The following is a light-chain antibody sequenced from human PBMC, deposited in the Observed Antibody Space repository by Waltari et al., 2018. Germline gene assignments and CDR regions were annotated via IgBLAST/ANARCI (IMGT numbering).Light chain of an antibody. Sequence: DIVMTQSPDSLAVCLGERATCHSKSIPSLLHSSNNKNYLAWYQQRPGQPPKLLRYWASIRESGVPDRFSGSGSGTDFTLTISSLLPEDVAVYFCQHYYTAPRTFGQGTKVEIK. J-gene: IGKJ1*01. CDR3: QHYYTAPRT. V-gene: IGKV4-1*01. CDR2: WAS. CDR1: PSLLHSSNNKNY.